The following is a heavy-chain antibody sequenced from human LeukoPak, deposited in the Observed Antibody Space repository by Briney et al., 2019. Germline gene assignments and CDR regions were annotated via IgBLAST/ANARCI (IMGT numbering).Heavy chain of an antibody. CDR2: ISAYNGNT. Sequence: ASVKVSCKASGYTFTSYGFSWVRQAPGQGLEWMGWISAYNGNTNYAQKLQGRVTMTTDTSTSTAYMELRSLRSEDTAVYYCARGGGDFWSGYYTDYYYGMDVWGQGTTVTVSS. CDR3: ARGGGDFWSGYYTDYYYGMDV. D-gene: IGHD3-3*01. J-gene: IGHJ6*02. V-gene: IGHV1-18*01. CDR1: GYTFTSYG.